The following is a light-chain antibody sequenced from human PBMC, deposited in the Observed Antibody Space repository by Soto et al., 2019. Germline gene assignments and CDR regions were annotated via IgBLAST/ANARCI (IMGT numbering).Light chain of an antibody. V-gene: IGKV3-15*01. Sequence: EIVMTQSPATLSVSLVERATLSCRASQSVSSNLAWYQLKPGQAPRLLIYGASTRATGIPARFSGSGSGTEFTLTISSLQSEDFAVYYCQQYNDWPTCGQGTKGDIK. CDR2: GAS. CDR1: QSVSSN. CDR3: QQYNDWPT. J-gene: IGKJ1*01.